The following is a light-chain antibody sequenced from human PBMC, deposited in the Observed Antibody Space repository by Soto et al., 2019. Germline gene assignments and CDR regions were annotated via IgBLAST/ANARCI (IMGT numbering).Light chain of an antibody. Sequence: IVMTQSPATLSASPGERTTLSCRASQSVSSNLAWYQQKPGQAPRLLIYGASTRATGIPARFSGSGSGTEFTLTISSLQSEDFAVYYCQQYNNWLTFGGGTKVDIK. CDR2: GAS. CDR3: QQYNNWLT. J-gene: IGKJ4*01. V-gene: IGKV3D-15*01. CDR1: QSVSSN.